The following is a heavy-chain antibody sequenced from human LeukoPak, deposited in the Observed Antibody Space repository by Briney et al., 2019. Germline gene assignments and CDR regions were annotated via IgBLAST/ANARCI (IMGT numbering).Heavy chain of an antibody. V-gene: IGHV3-23*01. J-gene: IGHJ3*02. Sequence: GSLGLSCAASGFTFSSYAMTWVRQAPGKGLEWVSGISGSGGSTYYADSVKGRFTISRDNSNNTLYLQMNSLRAEDTAVYYCAKERRGENVWGSYRDAFDMWGQGTMVTVSS. CDR2: ISGSGGST. D-gene: IGHD3-16*02. CDR1: GFTFSSYA. CDR3: AKERRGENVWGSYRDAFDM.